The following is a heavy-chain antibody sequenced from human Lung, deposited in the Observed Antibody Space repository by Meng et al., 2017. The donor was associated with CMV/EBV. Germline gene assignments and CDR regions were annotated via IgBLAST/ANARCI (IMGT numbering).Heavy chain of an antibody. D-gene: IGHD3-10*01. CDR3: ASLVVGFGESQDY. CDR2: ISGRGDRT. Sequence: CIVSEFTFRDSDMSWVRQAPGKGLECVSAISGRGDRTHYADSVKGRFTISRDNSKNTLYLRMDRLRAEDTAIYFCASLVVGFGESQDYWGQGTLVTVSS. J-gene: IGHJ4*02. V-gene: IGHV3-23*01. CDR1: EFTFRDSD.